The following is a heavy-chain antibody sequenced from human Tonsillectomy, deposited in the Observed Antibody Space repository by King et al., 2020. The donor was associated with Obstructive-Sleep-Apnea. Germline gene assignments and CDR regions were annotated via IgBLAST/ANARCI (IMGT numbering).Heavy chain of an antibody. Sequence: VQLQQWGAGLLKPSETLSLTCAVFGGSFSDYYWSWIRQPPGKGREWIGEINHSGSTNYNPSLKSRVTISVDTSKNQFSLKLNSVTAAETAVYFCARGSGAAAVNWFDPWGQGTLVTVSS. CDR2: INHSGST. D-gene: IGHD6-13*01. CDR3: ARGSGAAAVNWFDP. V-gene: IGHV4-34*01. J-gene: IGHJ5*02. CDR1: GGSFSDYY.